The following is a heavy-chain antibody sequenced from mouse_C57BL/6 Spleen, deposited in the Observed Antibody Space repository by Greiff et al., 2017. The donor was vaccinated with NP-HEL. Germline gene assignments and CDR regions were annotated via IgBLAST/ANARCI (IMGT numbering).Heavy chain of an antibody. Sequence: VQLQQSGAELVRPGASVTLSCKASGYTFTDYEVHWVKQTPVHGLEWIGAIDPETGGTAYNQKFKGKAILTADKSSSTAYMALRSLTSEDSAVYYCTPYSNYVAWFAYWGQGTLVTVSA. CDR1: GYTFTDYE. D-gene: IGHD2-5*01. CDR2: IDPETGGT. V-gene: IGHV1-15*01. J-gene: IGHJ3*01. CDR3: TPYSNYVAWFAY.